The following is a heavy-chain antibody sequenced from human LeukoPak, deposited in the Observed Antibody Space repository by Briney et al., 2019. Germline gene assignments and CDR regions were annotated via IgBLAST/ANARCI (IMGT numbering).Heavy chain of an antibody. CDR2: INHSGST. V-gene: IGHV4-34*01. J-gene: IGHJ5*02. CDR1: GGSFSGYY. Sequence: SETLSLTCAVYGGSFSGYYWSWIRQPPGKGLEWIGEINHSGSTNYNPSLKSRVTISVDTSKNQFSLKLSSVAAADTAVYYCARLEYYYDSSGYRNWFDPWGQGTLVAVSS. D-gene: IGHD3-22*01. CDR3: ARLEYYYDSSGYRNWFDP.